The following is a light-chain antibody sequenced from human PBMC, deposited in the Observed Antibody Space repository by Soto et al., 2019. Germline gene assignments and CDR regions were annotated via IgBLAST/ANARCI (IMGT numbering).Light chain of an antibody. J-gene: IGKJ1*01. Sequence: IVLTQSPGTLSLSPWERATLSCRASQNVGSNLAWYQQTPGQAPSLLIYTTSSRAAGVPARFSGSGSGTEFTLTIDSLQSEDFVLYYCQQYNSWPRTFGQGTKVDIK. CDR1: QNVGSN. CDR2: TTS. V-gene: IGKV3-15*01. CDR3: QQYNSWPRT.